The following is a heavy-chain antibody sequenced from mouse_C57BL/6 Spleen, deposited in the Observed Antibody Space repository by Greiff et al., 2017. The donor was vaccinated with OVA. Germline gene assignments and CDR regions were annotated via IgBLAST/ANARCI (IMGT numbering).Heavy chain of an antibody. Sequence: VQLQQSGTVLARPGASVKMSCKTSGYTFTSYWMHWVKQRPGQGLEWIGAIYPGNSDTSYNQKFKGKAKLTAVTSASTAYMELSSLTNEDSAVYYGTRREGELGLYYYAMDYWGQGTSVTVSS. CDR1: GYTFTSYW. CDR3: TRREGELGLYYYAMDY. J-gene: IGHJ4*01. V-gene: IGHV1-5*01. D-gene: IGHD4-1*01. CDR2: IYPGNSDT.